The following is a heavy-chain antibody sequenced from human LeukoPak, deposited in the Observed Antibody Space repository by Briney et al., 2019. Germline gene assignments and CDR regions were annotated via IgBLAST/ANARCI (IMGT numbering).Heavy chain of an antibody. CDR2: IYPGDSNT. CDR1: GYRFTKYW. Sequence: GESLKISCKGSGYRFTKYWIGWVRQTPGKGLEWMGIIYPGDSNTRYSPSFQGQVTISADTSISTAYLQWSSLEASDTAMYYCASDRGYGSGTRGGFDTWGQGTMVAVSS. D-gene: IGHD3-10*01. V-gene: IGHV5-51*01. J-gene: IGHJ3*02. CDR3: ASDRGYGSGTRGGFDT.